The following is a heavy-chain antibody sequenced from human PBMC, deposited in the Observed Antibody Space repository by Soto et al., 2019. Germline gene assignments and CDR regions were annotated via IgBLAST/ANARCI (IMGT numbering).Heavy chain of an antibody. J-gene: IGHJ4*02. D-gene: IGHD5-12*01. CDR3: ARDPRVDSGYDSEYYFDY. CDR1: GCSISSYY. CDR2: IYYSGST. V-gene: IGHV4-59*01. Sequence: SETLSLTCTVSGCSISSYYWSWIRQPPGKGLEWIGYIYYSGSTNYNPSLKSRVTISVDTSKNQFSLKLSSVTAADTAVYYCARDPRVDSGYDSEYYFDYWGQGTLVTVSS.